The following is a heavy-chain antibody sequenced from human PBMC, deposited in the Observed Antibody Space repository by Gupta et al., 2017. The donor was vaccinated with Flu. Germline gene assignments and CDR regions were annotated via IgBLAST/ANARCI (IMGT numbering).Heavy chain of an antibody. CDR1: GFPFSNYC. V-gene: IGHV3-7*01. CDR2: IKEDGSVK. Sequence: EVQLVESGGGLVQTGGSRRLSCAASGFPFSNYCMDWVRQAPGKGLEWVANIKEDGSVKNYVDTVKGRFTISRDNGKNSVYIQMNALRPEDTAVYYCARNRGWEQFDYWGQGALVTVS. CDR3: ARNRGWEQFDY. J-gene: IGHJ4*02. D-gene: IGHD5-24*01.